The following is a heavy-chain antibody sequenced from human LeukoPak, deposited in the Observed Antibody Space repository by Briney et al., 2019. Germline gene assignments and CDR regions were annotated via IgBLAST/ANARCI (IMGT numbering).Heavy chain of an antibody. CDR1: GGSVSSGTYY. Sequence: SETLSPTCTVSGGSVSSGTYYWNWIRQPPGQGLEWIGYIYHSGSTNYNPSLKSRATISVDTSKNQFSLKLSYVTAADTAVYYCARDEDNSGRYYYYMDVWGKGTTVTVSS. CDR2: IYHSGST. V-gene: IGHV4-61*01. D-gene: IGHD3-22*01. CDR3: ARDEDNSGRYYYYMDV. J-gene: IGHJ6*03.